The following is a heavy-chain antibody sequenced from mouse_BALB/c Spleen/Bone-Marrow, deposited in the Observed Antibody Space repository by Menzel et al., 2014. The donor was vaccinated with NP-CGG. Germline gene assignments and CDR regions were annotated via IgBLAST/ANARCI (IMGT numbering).Heavy chain of an antibody. CDR3: VRGGGDGYYNWYFDV. CDR2: IWAGGST. V-gene: IGHV2-9*02. D-gene: IGHD2-3*01. CDR1: GFSLTSYG. Sequence: VNLVESGPGLVSPSQSLSITCTVSGFSLTSYGVYWVRQPPGKGLEWLGVIWAGGSTNYNSALMSRLSISKDNSKSQVFLKMNSLQTDDKAMYYCVRGGGDGYYNWYFDVWGAGTTVTVSS. J-gene: IGHJ1*01.